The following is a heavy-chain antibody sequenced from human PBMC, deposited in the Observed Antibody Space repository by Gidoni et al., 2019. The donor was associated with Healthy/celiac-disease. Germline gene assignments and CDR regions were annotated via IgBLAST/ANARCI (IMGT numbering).Heavy chain of an antibody. CDR2: IYYSGST. Sequence: QVQLQESGPGLVKPSQTLSLTCTVSGGSISSGGYYWSWIRQHPGKGLEWIGYIYYSGSTYYNPSLKRRVTISVDTSKNQFSLKLSSVTAADTAVYYCAREGRIQKTWARGGDIWGQGTMVTVSS. CDR1: GGSISSGGYY. J-gene: IGHJ3*02. D-gene: IGHD3-10*01. CDR3: AREGRIQKTWARGGDI. V-gene: IGHV4-31*03.